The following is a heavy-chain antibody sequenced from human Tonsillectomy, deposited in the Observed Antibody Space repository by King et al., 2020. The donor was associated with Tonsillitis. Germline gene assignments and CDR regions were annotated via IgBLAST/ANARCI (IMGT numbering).Heavy chain of an antibody. CDR3: ARVVTGILVY. CDR2: ISSSSSYT. V-gene: IGHV3-11*06. D-gene: IGHD2/OR15-2a*01. Sequence: VQLVESGGGLVKPGGSLRLSCAASGFTFSDYYMSWIRQAPGKGLEWISYISSSSSYTNYADSVKGRFIISRDNAKNSLYLQMNSLRADDTAVYYCARVVTGILVYWGQGTLVTVSS. J-gene: IGHJ4*02. CDR1: GFTFSDYY.